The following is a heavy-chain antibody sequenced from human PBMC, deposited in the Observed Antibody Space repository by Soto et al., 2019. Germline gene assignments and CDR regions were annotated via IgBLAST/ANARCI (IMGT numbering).Heavy chain of an antibody. CDR2: IIPIFGTA. CDR1: GGTFSSYA. J-gene: IGHJ3*02. D-gene: IGHD3-22*01. V-gene: IGHV1-69*01. CDR3: ARSYYYDSSGYPKPGAFDI. Sequence: QVQLVQSGAEVKKPGSSVKVSCKASGGTFSSYAISWVRQAPGQGLEWMGGIIPIFGTANYAQKFQGRVTITADESTSPAYMELSSLRSEDTAVYYCARSYYYDSSGYPKPGAFDIWGQGTMVTVSS.